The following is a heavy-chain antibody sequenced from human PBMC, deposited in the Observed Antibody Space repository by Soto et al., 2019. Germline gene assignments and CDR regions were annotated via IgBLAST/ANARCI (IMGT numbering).Heavy chain of an antibody. Sequence: SETLSLTCTVSAGSVSSDTSYGGGIRQPPGKGLEWIGNIYYRGSTYYNPSLKSRVTISLDTSKNQFSLKLSSVTAADTAVYYCARLGGLSGYISAWYEYEHWGRGTLVTGLL. CDR2: IYYRGST. J-gene: IGHJ4*02. CDR1: AGSVSSDTSY. D-gene: IGHD6-19*01. V-gene: IGHV4-39*01. CDR3: ARLGGLSGYISAWYEYEH.